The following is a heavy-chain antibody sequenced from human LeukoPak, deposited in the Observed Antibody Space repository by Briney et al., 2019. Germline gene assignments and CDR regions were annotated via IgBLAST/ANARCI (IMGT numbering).Heavy chain of an antibody. CDR1: GGSFSGYY. J-gene: IGHJ6*03. CDR2: FNHSGST. CDR3: ARFRYCSSTSCYPARYYYMDV. Sequence: PSETLSLTCAVYGGSFSGYYWSWIRQPPGKGLEWIGEFNHSGSTNYNPSLKSRVTISVDTSKNQFSLKLSSVTAADTAVYYCARFRYCSSTSCYPARYYYMDVWGKGTTVTVSS. V-gene: IGHV4-34*01. D-gene: IGHD2-2*01.